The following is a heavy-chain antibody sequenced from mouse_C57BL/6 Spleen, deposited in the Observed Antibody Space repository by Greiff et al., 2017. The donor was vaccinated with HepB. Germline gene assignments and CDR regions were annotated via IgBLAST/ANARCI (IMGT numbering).Heavy chain of an antibody. CDR1: GYTFTDYE. J-gene: IGHJ2*01. Sequence: VKLMESGAELVRPGASVTLSCKASGYTFTDYEMHWVKQTPVHGLEWIGAIDPETGGTAYNQKFKGKAILTADKSSSTAYMELRSLTSEDSAVYYCTRRGSGSSHDYWGQGTTLTVSS. V-gene: IGHV1-15*01. CDR3: TRRGSGSSHDY. CDR2: IDPETGGT. D-gene: IGHD1-1*01.